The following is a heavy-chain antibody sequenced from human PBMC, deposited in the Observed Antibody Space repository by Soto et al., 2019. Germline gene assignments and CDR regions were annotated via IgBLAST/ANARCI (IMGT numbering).Heavy chain of an antibody. Sequence: PGGSLRFSCAASGFTFSSYWMHWVRHAPGKGLVWVSHINSDGSSTNYADSVKGRFTISRDNTKNTLYLQMNSLRAEDTAVYYCARDPRGVNWFDHWGQGTLVTVSS. CDR3: ARDPRGVNWFDH. D-gene: IGHD3-10*01. J-gene: IGHJ5*02. CDR2: INSDGSST. CDR1: GFTFSSYW. V-gene: IGHV3-74*01.